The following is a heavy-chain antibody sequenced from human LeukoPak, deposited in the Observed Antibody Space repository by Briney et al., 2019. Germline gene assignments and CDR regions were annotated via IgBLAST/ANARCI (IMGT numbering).Heavy chain of an antibody. CDR2: INPNSGGT. D-gene: IGHD3-22*01. CDR1: GYTFTGYY. V-gene: IGHV1-2*02. CDR3: ARVGHYYDSSGQFDY. J-gene: IGHJ4*02. Sequence: GASVKVSCKASGYTFTGYYMHWVRQAPGQGLEWMGWINPNSGGTNYAQKFQGRVTVTRDTSISTAYMELSRLRSDDTAVYYCARVGHYYDSSGQFDYWGQGTLVTVSS.